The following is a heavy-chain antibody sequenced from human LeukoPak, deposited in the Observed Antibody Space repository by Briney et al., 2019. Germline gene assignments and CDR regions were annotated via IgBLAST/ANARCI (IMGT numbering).Heavy chain of an antibody. CDR3: ARVRGRYYYYYYMDV. Sequence: GGSLRLSCAASGFTFDDYGMSWVRQAPGKGLEWVSGINWNGGSTGYADSVKGRFTISRDNAKNSLYLQMNGLRAEDTALYYCARVRGRYYYYYYMDVWGKGTTVTVSS. CDR2: INWNGGST. J-gene: IGHJ6*03. CDR1: GFTFDDYG. D-gene: IGHD1-26*01. V-gene: IGHV3-20*04.